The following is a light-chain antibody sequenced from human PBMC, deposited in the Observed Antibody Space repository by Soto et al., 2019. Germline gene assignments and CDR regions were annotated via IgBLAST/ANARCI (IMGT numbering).Light chain of an antibody. CDR3: QQSYSTPWT. CDR1: QSISSY. CDR2: AAS. Sequence: DIQMTQSPSSLSASVGDRVTITCRASQSISSYLNWYQQKPGKDPKILIYAASNLQSGVPSRFSGSGSGTDFTLTISSLQPEELATYYCQQSYSTPWTFGQGTTVDIK. J-gene: IGKJ1*01. V-gene: IGKV1-39*01.